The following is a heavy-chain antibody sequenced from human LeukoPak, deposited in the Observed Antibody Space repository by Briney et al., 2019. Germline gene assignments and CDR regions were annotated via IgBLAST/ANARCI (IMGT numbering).Heavy chain of an antibody. J-gene: IGHJ5*01. CDR2: INSDGSST. Sequence: GGSLRLSCAASGFTFSSYWMHWVRQAPGKGLVWVSRINSDGSSTSYADSVKGRFIVSRDNSKNTLYLQMDRLRVDDTAVYYCTKDGLRGYDFDFWGPGTLVTVSS. D-gene: IGHD5-12*01. CDR1: GFTFSSYW. V-gene: IGHV3-74*01. CDR3: TKDGLRGYDFDF.